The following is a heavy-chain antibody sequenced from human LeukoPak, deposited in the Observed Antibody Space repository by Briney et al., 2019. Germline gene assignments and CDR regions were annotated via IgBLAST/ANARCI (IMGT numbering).Heavy chain of an antibody. J-gene: IGHJ6*02. CDR2: ISGSGGST. CDR3: ASNSGSYPPGYYYYYGMDV. CDR1: GFTFSSYA. V-gene: IGHV3-23*01. Sequence: GSLRLSCAASGFTFSSYAMSWVRQAPGKGLEWVSAISGSGGSTYYADSVKGRFTISRDNSKNTLYLQMNSLRAEDTAVYYCASNSGSYPPGYYYYYGMDVWGQGTTVTVSS. D-gene: IGHD1-26*01.